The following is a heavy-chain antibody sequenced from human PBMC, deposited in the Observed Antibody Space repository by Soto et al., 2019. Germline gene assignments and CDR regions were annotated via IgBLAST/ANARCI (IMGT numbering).Heavy chain of an antibody. CDR3: AHLTMIRGLTSQYYFDS. V-gene: IGHV2-5*01. D-gene: IGHD3-10*01. Sequence: QIALKESGPTVVKPTQTLTLTCSFSGFSLSTYKVGVGWIRQPPGKALEWLALIYWNDDKRYSASLQSRLTITKDTSKNQVVLTLTNVDPVDTATYFCAHLTMIRGLTSQYYFDSWGQGTLVTVSS. CDR1: GFSLSTYKVG. J-gene: IGHJ4*02. CDR2: IYWNDDK.